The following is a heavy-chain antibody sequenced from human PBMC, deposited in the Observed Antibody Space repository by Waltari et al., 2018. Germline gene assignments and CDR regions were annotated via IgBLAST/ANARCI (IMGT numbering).Heavy chain of an antibody. J-gene: IGHJ4*02. CDR3: ARCGRGVDSSASCLDH. Sequence: QVQLVESGGGVVQPGRSLRLSCAASGFIFSTSGMHWVRQAPGKGLEWVAVVYYDGSTKHYADSVKGRFTISRDNSKNTLNLEMNSLRAEDTAVYFCARCGRGVDSSASCLDHWGQGTLVTVSS. CDR2: VYYDGSTK. CDR1: GFIFSTSG. D-gene: IGHD1-1*01. V-gene: IGHV3-33*01.